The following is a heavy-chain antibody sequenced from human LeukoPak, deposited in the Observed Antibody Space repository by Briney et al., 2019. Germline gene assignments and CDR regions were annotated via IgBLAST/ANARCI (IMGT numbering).Heavy chain of an antibody. CDR2: ISSSSSTI. D-gene: IGHD5-12*01. J-gene: IGHJ4*02. V-gene: IGHV3-48*01. CDR3: ARMSGYVS. CDR1: GFTFCRYS. Sequence: WGSVTCTCAASGFTFCRYSMKCVRHAPGKGLEWVSYISSSSSTIYYADSVKGRFTISRDNAKNSLYLQMNSLRAEDTAVYYCARMSGYVSWGQETLLTVSS.